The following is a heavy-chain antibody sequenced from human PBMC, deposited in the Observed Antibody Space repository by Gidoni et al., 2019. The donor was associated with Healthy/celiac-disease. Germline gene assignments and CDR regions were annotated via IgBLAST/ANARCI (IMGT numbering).Heavy chain of an antibody. CDR2: IIPIFGTA. J-gene: IGHJ4*02. D-gene: IGHD3-10*01. V-gene: IGHV1-69*01. CDR1: GGTFSSYA. CDR3: ARDGSIHYYGSGNFDY. Sequence: QVQLVQSGAAVKKPGSSVKVSCKASGGTFSSYAISWVRQAPGQGLEWMGGIIPIFGTANYAQKFQGRVTITADESTSTAYMELSSLRSEDTAVYYCARDGSIHYYGSGNFDYWGQGTLVTVSS.